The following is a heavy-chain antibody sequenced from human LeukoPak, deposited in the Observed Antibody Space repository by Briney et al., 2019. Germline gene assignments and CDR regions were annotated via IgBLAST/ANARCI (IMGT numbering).Heavy chain of an antibody. J-gene: IGHJ4*02. D-gene: IGHD5-24*01. CDR2: INPNSGGT. CDR3: AIEMATITSSLDY. CDR1: GYTFTGYY. V-gene: IGHV1-2*06. Sequence: ASVKVSCKASGYTFTGYYMHWVRQAPGQGLEWMGRINPNSGGTNYAQKFQGRVTITRDTSISTAYMELSRLRSDDMAVYYCAIEMATITSSLDYWGQGTLVTVSS.